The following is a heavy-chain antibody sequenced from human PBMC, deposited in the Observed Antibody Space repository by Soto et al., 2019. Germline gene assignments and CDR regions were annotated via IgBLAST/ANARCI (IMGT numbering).Heavy chain of an antibody. CDR3: AKDSLDY. Sequence: GGSLRLSCAASGFTFSSFAMTWVREAPGRGLEWISGISGSGGTTYDADSVKGRFIISRDNSKNTLHLQMNSLRAEDTAIYYCAKDSLDYWGQGTLVTVSS. V-gene: IGHV3-23*01. CDR1: GFTFSSFA. J-gene: IGHJ4*02. CDR2: ISGSGGTT.